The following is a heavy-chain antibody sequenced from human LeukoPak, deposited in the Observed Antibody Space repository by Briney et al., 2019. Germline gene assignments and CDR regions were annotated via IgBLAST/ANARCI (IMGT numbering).Heavy chain of an antibody. CDR2: INHSGST. D-gene: IGHD3-10*01. Sequence: PSETLSLTCAVYGGSSSGYYWSWIRQPPGKGLEWIGEINHSGSTNYNPSLKSRVTISVDTSKNQFSLKLSSVTAADTAVYYCARERALYGSGRRHGPIDYWGQGTLVTVSS. CDR1: GGSSSGYY. V-gene: IGHV4-34*01. CDR3: ARERALYGSGRRHGPIDY. J-gene: IGHJ4*02.